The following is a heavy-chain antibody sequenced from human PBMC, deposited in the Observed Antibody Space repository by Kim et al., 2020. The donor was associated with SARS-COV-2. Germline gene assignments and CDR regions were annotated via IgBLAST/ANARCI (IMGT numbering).Heavy chain of an antibody. D-gene: IGHD6-13*01. CDR1: GGSISGSNYY. CDR3: AMDGAAAGLGNWFDP. V-gene: IGHV4-39*01. CDR2: IYYSGTT. Sequence: SETLSLTCTVSGGSISGSNYYWGWIRQPPGKGLEWIGSIYYSGTTYYNPSLKSRVTISVDTSKNQFSLKLNSVTAADTALYYCAMDGAAAGLGNWFDPWGQGTLVTVSS. J-gene: IGHJ5*02.